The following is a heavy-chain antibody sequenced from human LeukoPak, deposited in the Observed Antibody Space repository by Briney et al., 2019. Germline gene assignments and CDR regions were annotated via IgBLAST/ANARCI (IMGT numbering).Heavy chain of an antibody. CDR3: ATQRGSYLWGTDFDY. D-gene: IGHD3-16*01. J-gene: IGHJ4*02. V-gene: IGHV1-2*02. CDR2: INPNSGDT. CDR1: GYTFTGYY. Sequence: ASVTVSCKASGYTFTGYYMHWARQAPGQGLEWMGWINPNSGDTKYAQKFQGRVTMTRDTSISTAYMELSRLRSDDTAVYYCATQRGSYLWGTDFDYWGQGTLVTVSS.